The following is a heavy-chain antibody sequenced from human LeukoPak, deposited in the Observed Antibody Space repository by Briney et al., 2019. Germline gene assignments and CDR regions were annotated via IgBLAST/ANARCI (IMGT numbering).Heavy chain of an antibody. CDR2: IRYDGSNK. CDR1: GFTFSSYG. CDR3: AKGLWDSSWYGFVY. V-gene: IGHV3-30*02. Sequence: GGSLRLSCAASGFTFSSYGMHWVRQAPGKGLEWVAFIRYDGSNKYYADSVKGRFTISRDNSKNTLYLQMNSLRAEDTAVYYGAKGLWDSSWYGFVYWGQGTLVTVSS. J-gene: IGHJ4*02. D-gene: IGHD6-13*01.